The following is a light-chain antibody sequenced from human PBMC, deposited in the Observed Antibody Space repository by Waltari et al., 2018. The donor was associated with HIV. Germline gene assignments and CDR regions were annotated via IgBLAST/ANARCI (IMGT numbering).Light chain of an antibody. Sequence: SGPNLGREYVSWYHQRAGQSPVLVIYQSTKRPSGIPARFSGSTSGNTATLIITGTQPIDEGDYFCQLWDSFDVVVFGGGTKVTV. CDR1: NLGREY. J-gene: IGLJ2*01. CDR3: QLWDSFDVVV. V-gene: IGLV3-1*01. CDR2: QST.